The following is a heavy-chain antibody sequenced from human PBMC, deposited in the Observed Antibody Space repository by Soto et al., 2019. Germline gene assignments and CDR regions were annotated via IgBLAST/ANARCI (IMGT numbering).Heavy chain of an antibody. J-gene: IGHJ4*02. D-gene: IGHD1-26*01. CDR2: IMSKTDGGTT. CDR1: GFTFSKAW. CDR3: TTDSGMSPYSFDY. Sequence: GSLRLSCATSGFTFSKAWVGWVRQAPGKGLEWVGRIMSKTDGGTTDYAAPVKGRFAISRDDSKSTLYLQMNSLKTEDTAFYYCTTDSGMSPYSFDYWGQGTLVTVSS. V-gene: IGHV3-15*01.